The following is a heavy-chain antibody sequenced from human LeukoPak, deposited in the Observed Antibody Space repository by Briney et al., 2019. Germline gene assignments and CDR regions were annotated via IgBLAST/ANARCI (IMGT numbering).Heavy chain of an antibody. V-gene: IGHV3-30*03. CDR2: ISYDGSNK. CDR3: ARDRAATQDWVEFDP. J-gene: IGHJ5*02. CDR1: GFTFSSYG. Sequence: GRSLRLSCAASGFTFSSYGMHWVRQAPGKGLEWVAVISYDGSNKYYADSVKGRFTISRDDSKNTVYLQMNSLRVEDTAEYFCARDRAATQDWVEFDPWGQGTLVTVSS. D-gene: IGHD3/OR15-3a*01.